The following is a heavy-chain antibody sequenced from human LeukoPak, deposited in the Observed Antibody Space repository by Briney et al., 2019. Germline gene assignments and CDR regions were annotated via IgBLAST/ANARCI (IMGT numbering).Heavy chain of an antibody. Sequence: PGGSLRLSCAASGFTFSSYAMHWVRQAPGKGLECVAVISYDGSNKYYADSVKGRFTISRDNSKNTLYLQMNSLRAEDTAVYYCARVKGSSSWYNYYYYYGMDVWGQGTTVTVSS. D-gene: IGHD6-13*01. CDR3: ARVKGSSSWYNYYYYYGMDV. CDR1: GFTFSSYA. J-gene: IGHJ6*02. CDR2: ISYDGSNK. V-gene: IGHV3-30-3*01.